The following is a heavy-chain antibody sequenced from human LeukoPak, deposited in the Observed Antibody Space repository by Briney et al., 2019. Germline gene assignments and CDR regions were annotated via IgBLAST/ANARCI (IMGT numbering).Heavy chain of an antibody. CDR2: IYSGGST. CDR3: ARVGIAAAGTSYYFDY. V-gene: IGHV3-53*01. D-gene: IGHD6-13*01. J-gene: IGHJ4*02. Sequence: GGSLRLSCAASRFTFSEYWMSWVRQAPGKGLEWVSVIYSGGSTYYADSVKGRFTISRDNSKNTLYLQMNSLRAEDTAVYYCARVGIAAAGTSYYFDYWGQGTLVTVSS. CDR1: RFTFSEYW.